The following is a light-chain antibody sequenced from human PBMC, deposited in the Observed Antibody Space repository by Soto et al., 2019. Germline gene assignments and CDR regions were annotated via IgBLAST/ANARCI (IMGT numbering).Light chain of an antibody. CDR2: DAS. V-gene: IGKV3-11*01. Sequence: EIVFTQSPSTLSLSPGERATLSCRASQSVRGYLAWYQQKPGQAPRLLIYDASNRATGIPARFSGSGSETDFTLTISSLDPEDSAIYYCQQRSSWPLTFGGGTKVDIK. CDR1: QSVRGY. CDR3: QQRSSWPLT. J-gene: IGKJ4*01.